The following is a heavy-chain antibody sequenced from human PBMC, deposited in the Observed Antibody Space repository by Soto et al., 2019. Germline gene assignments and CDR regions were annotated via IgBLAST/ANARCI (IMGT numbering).Heavy chain of an antibody. CDR3: ARVGLGVYYFDY. D-gene: IGHD3-16*01. V-gene: IGHV3-48*03. CDR2: ISSSGSAI. Sequence: VGSLRLSCAASGFTFSSYEMNWVRQAPGKGLEWVSYISSSGSAIYYADSVKGRFTISRDNAKNSLYLQMNSLRAEDTAVYYCARVGLGVYYFDYWGQGTLVTVSS. CDR1: GFTFSSYE. J-gene: IGHJ4*02.